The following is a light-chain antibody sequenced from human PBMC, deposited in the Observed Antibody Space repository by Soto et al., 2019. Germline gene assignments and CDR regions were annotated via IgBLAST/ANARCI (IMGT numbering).Light chain of an antibody. CDR2: AAS. V-gene: IGKV1-39*01. Sequence: DIQMTQSPSSLSAPVGDRVTITCRASQSISSYLNWYQQKPGKAPKLLIYAASSLQSGVPSRFSGSGSGTDFTLTISSLQPEDFATYYCQQSYSTLRRTFGQGTKVEIK. CDR3: QQSYSTLRRT. CDR1: QSISSY. J-gene: IGKJ1*01.